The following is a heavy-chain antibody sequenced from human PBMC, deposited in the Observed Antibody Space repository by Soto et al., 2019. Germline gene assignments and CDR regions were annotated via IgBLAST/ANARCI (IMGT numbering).Heavy chain of an antibody. CDR1: GYTFTSYD. CDR3: ARDLMIVVRSRSGD. CDR2: MNANCGNT. Sequence: QVQLVQSGAEVKKPGASVKVSCKASGYTFTSYDIYWVRQATRQGLEWMGWMNANCGNTGYAQKSQGRVTMPRNTSISTDYMELSSLRSEDTAVYYCARDLMIVVRSRSGDWGQGTLVTVSS. D-gene: IGHD3-22*01. V-gene: IGHV1-8*01. J-gene: IGHJ4*02.